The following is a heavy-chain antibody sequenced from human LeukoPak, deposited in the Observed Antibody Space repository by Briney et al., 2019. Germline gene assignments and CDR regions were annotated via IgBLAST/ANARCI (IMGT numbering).Heavy chain of an antibody. V-gene: IGHV1-46*01. J-gene: IGHJ5*02. CDR1: GYTFTDYF. CDR2: INPSGDFR. D-gene: IGHD1-26*01. Sequence: ASVKVSCKTSGYTFTDYFMHWVRQAPGQGLEWMGIINPSGDFRSYAQKFQGRVTVTRDMSTRTVYMELSDLEPEDTAVYYCARDYSGEWEQLTGWWFDPWGQGTLVIVSS. CDR3: ARDYSGEWEQLTGWWFDP.